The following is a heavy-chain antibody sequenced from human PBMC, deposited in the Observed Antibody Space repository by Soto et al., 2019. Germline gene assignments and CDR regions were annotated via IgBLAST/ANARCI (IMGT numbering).Heavy chain of an antibody. Sequence: QITLKESGPTLVKPTQTLTLTCTFSGFSLSTSGVGVGWIRQPPGKALEWLALIYWNDDKRYSPSLKSRLTITKDTSKNQVVLTMTNMDPVDTATYYCARSIWGSYRRSPFDYWGQGTLVTVSS. D-gene: IGHD3-16*02. CDR3: ARSIWGSYRRSPFDY. CDR1: GFSLSTSGVG. V-gene: IGHV2-5*01. J-gene: IGHJ4*02. CDR2: IYWNDDK.